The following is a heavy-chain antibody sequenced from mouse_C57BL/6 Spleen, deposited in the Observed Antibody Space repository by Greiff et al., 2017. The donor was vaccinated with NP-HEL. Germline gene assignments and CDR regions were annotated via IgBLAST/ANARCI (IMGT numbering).Heavy chain of an antibody. V-gene: IGHV5-6*01. CDR3: ARQRGVATEYFDY. CDR2: ISSGGSYT. CDR1: GFTFSSYG. Sequence: EVKLVESGGDLVKPGGSLKLSCAASGFTFSSYGMSWVRQTPDKRLEWVATISSGGSYTYYPDSVKGRFTISRDNAKNTLYLQMSSLKSEDTAMYYCARQRGVATEYFDYWGQGTTLTVSS. D-gene: IGHD1-1*02. J-gene: IGHJ2*01.